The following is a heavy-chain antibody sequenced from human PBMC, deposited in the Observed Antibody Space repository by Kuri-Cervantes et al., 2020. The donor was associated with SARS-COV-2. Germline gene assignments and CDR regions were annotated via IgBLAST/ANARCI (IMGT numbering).Heavy chain of an antibody. CDR1: GYTFTSYY. D-gene: IGHD2-15*01. Sequence: ASVKVSCKASGYTFTSYYMHWVRQAPGKGLEWMGGFDPEDGETIYAQKFQGRVTMTEDTSTDTAYMELSSLRSEDTAVYYCATTFGGWLDPWGQGTLVTVSS. J-gene: IGHJ5*02. CDR2: FDPEDGET. CDR3: ATTFGGWLDP. V-gene: IGHV1-24*01.